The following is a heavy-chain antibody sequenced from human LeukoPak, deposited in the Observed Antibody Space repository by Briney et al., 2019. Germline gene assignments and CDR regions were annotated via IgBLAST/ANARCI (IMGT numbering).Heavy chain of an antibody. CDR1: GFTFSSYW. CDR2: IKQDGSEK. V-gene: IGHV3-7*01. CDR3: ARVAPSYYFDY. J-gene: IGHJ4*02. Sequence: PGGSLRLSCAASGFTFSSYWMSWVRQAPGKGLERVANIKQDGSEKYYVDSVKGRFTISRDNAKNSLYLQMNSLRAEDTAVYYCARVAPSYYFDYWGQGTLVTVSS.